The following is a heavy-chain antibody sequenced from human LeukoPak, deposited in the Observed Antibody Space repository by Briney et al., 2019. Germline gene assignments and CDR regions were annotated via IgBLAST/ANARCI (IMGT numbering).Heavy chain of an antibody. Sequence: ASVKVSCKTSGYTFTGYYMHWVRQAPGQGLEWMGWINPNSGATNYVQEFQGRVTMTRDTSITTAYMELSGLRSDDTAVYYGAREGREFGPHKLAGFDYWGQGTLVTVSS. V-gene: IGHV1-2*02. CDR1: GYTFTGYY. CDR3: AREGREFGPHKLAGFDY. D-gene: IGHD3-10*01. J-gene: IGHJ4*02. CDR2: INPNSGAT.